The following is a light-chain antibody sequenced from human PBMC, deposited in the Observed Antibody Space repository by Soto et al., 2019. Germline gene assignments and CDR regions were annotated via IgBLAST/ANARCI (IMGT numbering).Light chain of an antibody. CDR3: QTYDSSLSGLYV. Sequence: QSVLTQPPSISGAPGQGVTISCTGSSSNIGAGSDVHWYHQLPGTAPKLLIYGSTNRPSGVPDRFSGSKSGTSASLAIAGLQTEDEGDYYCQTYDSSLSGLYVFGTGTKVTVL. CDR1: SSNIGAGSD. J-gene: IGLJ1*01. CDR2: GST. V-gene: IGLV1-40*01.